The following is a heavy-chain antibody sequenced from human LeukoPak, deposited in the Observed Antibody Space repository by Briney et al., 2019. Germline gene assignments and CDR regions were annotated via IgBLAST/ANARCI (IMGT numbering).Heavy chain of an antibody. Sequence: ASVKVSCKASGYTFTSYYMHWVRQAPGQGLEWMGIINPSGGSTSYAQKFQGRVTMNRDTSTSTVYMELSSLRSEDTAVYYCARQWQMGQQPYYYYYYGMDVWGQGTTVTVSS. V-gene: IGHV1-46*01. CDR3: ARQWQMGQQPYYYYYYGMDV. CDR2: INPSGGST. J-gene: IGHJ6*02. CDR1: GYTFTSYY. D-gene: IGHD6-13*01.